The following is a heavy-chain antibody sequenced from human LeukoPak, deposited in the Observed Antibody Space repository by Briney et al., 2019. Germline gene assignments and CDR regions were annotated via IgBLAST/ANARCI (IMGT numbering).Heavy chain of an antibody. CDR1: GYTLTRYG. CDR2: LSAYNGNT. D-gene: IGHD3-9*01. J-gene: IGHJ6*04. CDR3: ARDKSYYDILTGYYYYYGMDV. V-gene: IGHV1-18*04. Sequence: GASVKVFCKASGYTLTRYGISWVRQAPGQGLEWMGWLSAYNGNTNYAQKLQGRVTMTTDTSTSTAYMELRSLRSDDTAVYYCARDKSYYDILTGYYYYYGMDVWGKGTTVTVSS.